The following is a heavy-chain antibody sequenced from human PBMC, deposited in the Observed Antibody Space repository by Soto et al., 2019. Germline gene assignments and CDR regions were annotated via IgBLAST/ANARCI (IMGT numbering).Heavy chain of an antibody. Sequence: SETLSLTCTVSGGSMSSYYWTWLRQSPGRGQEWIGYISYSGSTYYNPSLKSRVTISADTSKNQFSLRMNSMIAADTAVYYCARADPDASVGYWGQGTLVTVSS. J-gene: IGHJ4*02. CDR1: GGSMSSYY. V-gene: IGHV4-59*01. D-gene: IGHD2-15*01. CDR3: ARADPDASVGY. CDR2: ISYSGST.